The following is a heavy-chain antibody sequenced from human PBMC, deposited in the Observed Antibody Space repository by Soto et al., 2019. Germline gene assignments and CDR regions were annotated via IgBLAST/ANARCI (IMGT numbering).Heavy chain of an antibody. CDR1: XXXXXXXX. Sequence: EVQLVESGGGLVQPGGSXXXXCXXXXXXXXXXXXXXXXQAPGKGLEWVSYISSSSSTIYYADSVKGRFTISRDNAKNSLYLQMNSLRDEDTAVYYCARDQGCSGGSCLTRYYYYYGMDVWGQGTTVTVSS. J-gene: IGHJ6*02. D-gene: IGHD2-15*01. V-gene: IGHV3-48*02. CDR2: ISSSSSTI. CDR3: ARDQGCSGGSCLTRYYYYYGMDV.